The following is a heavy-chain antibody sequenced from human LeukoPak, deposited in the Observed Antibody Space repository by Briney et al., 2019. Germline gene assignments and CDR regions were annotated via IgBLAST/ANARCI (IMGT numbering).Heavy chain of an antibody. CDR1: GFTFSNYG. CDR3: ARIAYYYDSRGFDY. J-gene: IGHJ4*02. D-gene: IGHD3-22*01. Sequence: GGSLRLSCAASGFTFSNYGINWVRQVPGKGLEWVTLISSDGSKGYYADSVKGRFTISRDSSKNTLYLQMNSLSAEDTAVYYCARIAYYYDSRGFDYWGQGTLVTVSS. V-gene: IGHV3-30*03. CDR2: ISSDGSKG.